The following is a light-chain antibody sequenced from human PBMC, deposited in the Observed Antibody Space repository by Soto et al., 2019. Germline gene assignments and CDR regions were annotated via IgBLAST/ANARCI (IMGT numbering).Light chain of an antibody. CDR1: SSDVGSYNY. CDR2: EVS. CDR3: SSYTSSSTI. V-gene: IGLV2-14*01. Sequence: QSVLTQPASVSGSPGQSITISCTGTSSDVGSYNYVSWYQQHPGKAPKLMIYEVSDRPSGISSRFSGSKSGNTASLTISGLQTEDEADYYCSSYTSSSTIFGTGTRSPS. J-gene: IGLJ1*01.